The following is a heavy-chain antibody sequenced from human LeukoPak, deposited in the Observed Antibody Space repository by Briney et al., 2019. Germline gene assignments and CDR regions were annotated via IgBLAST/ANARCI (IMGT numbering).Heavy chain of an antibody. Sequence: SETLSLTCTVSGDSISTYYWSWIRQPPGKGLEWIGYIYYSGSTNYNPSLKSRVTISVDTSKNQFSLKLSSVTAADTAVYYCAGLEVAGPDAFDIWGQGTMVTVSS. V-gene: IGHV4-59*08. CDR2: IYYSGST. J-gene: IGHJ3*02. CDR3: AGLEVAGPDAFDI. CDR1: GDSISTYY. D-gene: IGHD6-19*01.